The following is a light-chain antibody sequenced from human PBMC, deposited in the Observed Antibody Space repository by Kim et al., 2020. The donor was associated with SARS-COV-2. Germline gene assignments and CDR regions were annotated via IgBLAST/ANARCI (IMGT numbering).Light chain of an antibody. CDR3: CTYAGGSIYV. Sequence: YNLVSWYQQHPGKAPQLMIYEINERPSGVSNRFSGSKSGNTASLTISGLQAEDEADYYCCTYAGGSIYVFGTGTKVTVL. CDR1: YNL. J-gene: IGLJ1*01. CDR2: EIN. V-gene: IGLV2-23*02.